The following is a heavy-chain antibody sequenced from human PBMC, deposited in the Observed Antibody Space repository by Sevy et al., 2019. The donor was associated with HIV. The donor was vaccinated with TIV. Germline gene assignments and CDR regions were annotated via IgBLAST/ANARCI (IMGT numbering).Heavy chain of an antibody. V-gene: IGHV1-8*01. D-gene: IGHD3-3*01. CDR3: ARARLDYEFWSGSYFSRAPWGYKYYAMDV. CDR2: MNPNNGNT. CDR1: GYSFTNFD. J-gene: IGHJ6*02. Sequence: ASVKASCKAAGYSFTNFDINWVRQATGQGLEWMGWMNPNNGNTHYAQKFQGRVTMTRSSSANTAYMELSSLTSEDTAIYYCARARLDYEFWSGSYFSRAPWGYKYYAMDVWGQGTTVTVSS.